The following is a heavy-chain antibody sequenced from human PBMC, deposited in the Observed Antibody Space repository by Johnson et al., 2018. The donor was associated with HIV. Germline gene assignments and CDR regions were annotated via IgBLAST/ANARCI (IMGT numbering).Heavy chain of an antibody. D-gene: IGHD6-19*01. CDR3: ARAVYSSAWAPGGAFES. V-gene: IGHV3-11*04. J-gene: IGHJ3*02. CDR2: IRGSDRTT. CDR1: GFSFSDYY. Sequence: QVQLVESGGGLVKPGGSLRLSCAASGFSFSDYYMSCIRQAPGRGLEWVSYIRGSDRTTYYAESVKGRFTISRDNAKNTVYLQMNSLRVEDTAVYYWARAVYSSAWAPGGAFESWGQGTMVTVSS.